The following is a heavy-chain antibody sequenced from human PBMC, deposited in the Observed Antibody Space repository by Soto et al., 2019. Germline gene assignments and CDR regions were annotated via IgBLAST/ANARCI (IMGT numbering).Heavy chain of an antibody. CDR2: IVPIVRTA. CDR3: ARETSAPGTFREDASDI. J-gene: IGHJ3*02. CDR1: GDTFSNYV. Sequence: QVQLVQSGAEVKKPGSSVKVACKVSGDTFSNYVINWVRQAPGQGLEWMGAIVPIVRTANYAQKFQGRVTITADDFTITAYMELSGLRSDDTATYYCARETSAPGTFREDASDIWGQGTLVTVSS. D-gene: IGHD6-13*01. V-gene: IGHV1-69*12.